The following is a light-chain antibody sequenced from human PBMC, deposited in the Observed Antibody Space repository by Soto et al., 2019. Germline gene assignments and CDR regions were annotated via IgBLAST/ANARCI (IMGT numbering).Light chain of an antibody. CDR2: GAS. V-gene: IGKV3-15*01. CDR1: QTINNN. Sequence: ETVMTQSPATLSLSPGEGATLSCRASQTINNNLAWYQQKPGQAPRLLIYGASRRATGVPARCSGSGSGTEFTLTISSLQSEDFAVYYCQHYNNGPRFGQGTKVDVK. CDR3: QHYNNGPR. J-gene: IGKJ1*01.